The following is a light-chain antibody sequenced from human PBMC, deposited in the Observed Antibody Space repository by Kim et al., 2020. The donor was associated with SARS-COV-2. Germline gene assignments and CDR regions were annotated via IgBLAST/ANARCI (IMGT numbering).Light chain of an antibody. CDR2: VKD. J-gene: IGLJ2*01. Sequence: ALGQTGTITCQWYVFRSYYSTWYHRRPGQTPVLVMFVKDNRPSGVPDRFSGSSSGSTASLTISGAQAEDEADYFCSSRVSSGHHVVFGGGTQLTVL. CDR3: SSRVSSGHHVV. V-gene: IGLV3-19*01. CDR1: VFRSYY.